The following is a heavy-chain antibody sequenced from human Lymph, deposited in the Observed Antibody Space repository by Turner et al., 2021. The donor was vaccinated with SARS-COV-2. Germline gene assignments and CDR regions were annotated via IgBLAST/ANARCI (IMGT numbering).Heavy chain of an antibody. CDR3: ARENGNNWVDP. J-gene: IGHJ5*02. D-gene: IGHD1-26*01. CDR1: GGSMNSNY. Sequence: QVQLPESGPRLVKPLETLSLTCTVSGGSMNSNYWSWIRQPPGKRLEWIGYIYYRGSTNYNPTLKSRITISVDTSKNQFSLKLTSVTAADTAIDDCARENGNNWVDPWGQGTLVTVSS. V-gene: IGHV4-59*01. CDR2: IYYRGST.